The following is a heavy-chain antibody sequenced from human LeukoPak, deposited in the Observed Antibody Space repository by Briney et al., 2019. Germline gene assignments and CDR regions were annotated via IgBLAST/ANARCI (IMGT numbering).Heavy chain of an antibody. CDR3: GREFCDTHRCFFPDF. J-gene: IGHJ4*02. Sequence: SVKVSCKTSGYTFTGFGISWVRQAPGQGLEWLGWISGSKGNTHYIQRLQGRITMTTDTSTSTAYMELRSLRSDDTALYYCGREFCDTHRCFFPDFWGQGTLVTVSS. CDR1: GYTFTGFG. CDR2: ISGSKGNT. D-gene: IGHD4/OR15-4a*01. V-gene: IGHV1-18*01.